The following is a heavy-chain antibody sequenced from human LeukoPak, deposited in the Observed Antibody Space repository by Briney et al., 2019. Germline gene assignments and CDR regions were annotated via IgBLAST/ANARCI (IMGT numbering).Heavy chain of an antibody. CDR1: GFTFTSSA. Sequence: GTSVKVSSKASGFTFTSSAVQWVRQARGQRLEWIGWIVVGSGNTNYAQKFQERVTITRDMSTSTAYMELSSLRSEDTAVYYCAAGYSGSYYPSFDYGGQGTLVTVSS. J-gene: IGHJ4*02. V-gene: IGHV1-58*01. D-gene: IGHD3-10*01. CDR3: AAGYSGSYYPSFDY. CDR2: IVVGSGNT.